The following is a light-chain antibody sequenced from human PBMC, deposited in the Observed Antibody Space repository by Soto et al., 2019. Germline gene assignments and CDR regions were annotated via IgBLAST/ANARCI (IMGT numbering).Light chain of an antibody. J-gene: IGLJ2*01. CDR1: NSNIGNNY. CDR2: ENN. Sequence: QAVVTQPPSVSAAPGQKVTISCSGSNSNIGNNYVSWYQQLPGTAPKLLIYENNKRPSGIPDRFSGSKSGTSATLGITGLQTGDEADYYCGTWDTSLNVGVFGGGTKLTVL. CDR3: GTWDTSLNVGV. V-gene: IGLV1-51*02.